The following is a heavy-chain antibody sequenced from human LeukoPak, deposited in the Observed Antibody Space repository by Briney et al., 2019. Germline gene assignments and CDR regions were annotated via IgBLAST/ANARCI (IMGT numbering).Heavy chain of an antibody. CDR3: ARDLDY. Sequence: PGGSLRLSCAASGFSLSGYWMSWVRQAPGKGQEWVANIKQDGSDKYYMESVKGRFTISRDNAKNSLFLEMNSLRAEDTAMYFCARDLDYWGQGTLVTVSS. V-gene: IGHV3-7*04. CDR2: IKQDGSDK. CDR1: GFSLSGYW. J-gene: IGHJ4*02.